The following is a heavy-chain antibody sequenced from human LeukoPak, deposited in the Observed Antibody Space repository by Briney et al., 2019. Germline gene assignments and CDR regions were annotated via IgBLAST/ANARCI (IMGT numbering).Heavy chain of an antibody. CDR2: IYYSGST. Sequence: SETLSLTRTVSGGSITSYYWSWIRQPPGKGLEWIGYIYYSGSTNYNPSFKSRVTISVDTSKNQFSLKLSSVTVADTAVYYCARGGVNYKIAGPWGQGALVTVSS. CDR1: GGSITSYY. D-gene: IGHD3-10*01. V-gene: IGHV4-59*01. J-gene: IGHJ5*02. CDR3: ARGGVNYKIAGP.